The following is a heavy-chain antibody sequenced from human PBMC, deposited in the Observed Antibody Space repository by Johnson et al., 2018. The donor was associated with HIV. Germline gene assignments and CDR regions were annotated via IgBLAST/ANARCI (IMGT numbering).Heavy chain of an antibody. Sequence: VQLVESGGGVVRPGGSLRLSCAASGFTFDDYGMSWVRQAPGKGLEWVSGINWNGGSTDYADSVKGRFTISRDNAKNSLYLQMNSLRAEDTAFYYCAGDDVRDSSGYYYAGAFDIWGQGTMVTVSS. J-gene: IGHJ3*02. CDR3: AGDDVRDSSGYYYAGAFDI. V-gene: IGHV3-20*04. D-gene: IGHD3-22*01. CDR2: INWNGGST. CDR1: GFTFDDYG.